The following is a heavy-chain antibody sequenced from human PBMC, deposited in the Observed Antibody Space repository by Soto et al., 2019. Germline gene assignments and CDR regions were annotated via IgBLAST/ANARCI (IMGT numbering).Heavy chain of an antibody. CDR3: AKDVFGYCSSTSCRSYYYYMDV. Sequence: GGSLRLSCAASGFTFSSYAMSWVRQAPGKGLEWVSAISGSGGSTYYADSVKGRFTISRDNSKNTLYLQMNSLRAEDTAVYYCAKDVFGYCSSTSCRSYYYYMDVWGKGTTVTVSS. V-gene: IGHV3-23*01. CDR2: ISGSGGST. J-gene: IGHJ6*03. D-gene: IGHD2-2*01. CDR1: GFTFSSYA.